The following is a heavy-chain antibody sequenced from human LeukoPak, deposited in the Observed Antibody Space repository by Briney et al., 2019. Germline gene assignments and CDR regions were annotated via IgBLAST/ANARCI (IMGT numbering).Heavy chain of an antibody. D-gene: IGHD5-12*01. V-gene: IGHV1-2*02. CDR2: INPNSGGT. J-gene: IGHJ4*02. Sequence: ASVTVSFKASGYTFTGYYMHWVRQAPGQGLEWMGWINPNSGGTNYAQKFQGRVTMTRDTSISTAYMERSRLRSDDTAVYYCARVRGLIRSGYKYYFDYWGQGTLVTVSS. CDR1: GYTFTGYY. CDR3: ARVRGLIRSGYKYYFDY.